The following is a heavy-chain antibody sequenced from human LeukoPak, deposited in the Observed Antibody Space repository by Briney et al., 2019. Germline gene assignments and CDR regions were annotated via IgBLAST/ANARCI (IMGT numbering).Heavy chain of an antibody. CDR1: GYTFTSYA. J-gene: IGHJ4*02. CDR3: AREYSSSWYVADY. Sequence: ASVKVSCKASGYTFTSYAIHWVRQAPGQRLEWMGWISAGNGNTKYSQNFQGRVTFISNTSATTAFMELSSLRSEDAAVYYCAREYSSSWYVADYWGQGTLVTVSS. V-gene: IGHV1-3*01. D-gene: IGHD6-13*01. CDR2: ISAGNGNT.